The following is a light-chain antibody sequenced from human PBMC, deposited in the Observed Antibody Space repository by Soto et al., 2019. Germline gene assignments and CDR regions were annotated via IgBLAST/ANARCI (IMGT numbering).Light chain of an antibody. V-gene: IGLV2-11*03. J-gene: IGLJ1*01. CDR2: DVN. Sequence: TIPCTGTSSDVGGYNYVSWYQQHPGKAPKVLIYDVNQRPSGVPDRFSGSKSGNTASLTISGLQAEDEADYYCYSYAGDVTFVFGRGTKVTVL. CDR1: SSDVGGYNY. CDR3: YSYAGDVTFV.